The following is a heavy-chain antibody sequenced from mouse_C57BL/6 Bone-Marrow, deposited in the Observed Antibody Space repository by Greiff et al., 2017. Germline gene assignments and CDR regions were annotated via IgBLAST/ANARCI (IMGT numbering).Heavy chain of an antibody. CDR3: ARYSNYLYYYAMDY. J-gene: IGHJ4*01. CDR2: IYPRSGNT. D-gene: IGHD2-5*01. V-gene: IGHV1-81*01. Sequence: VQLQQSGAELARPGASVKLSCKASGYTFTSYGISWVKQRTGQGLEWIGEIYPRSGNTYYNEKFKGKATLTADKSSSTAYMELRSLTSEDSAVYFCARYSNYLYYYAMDYWGQGTSVTVSS. CDR1: GYTFTSYG.